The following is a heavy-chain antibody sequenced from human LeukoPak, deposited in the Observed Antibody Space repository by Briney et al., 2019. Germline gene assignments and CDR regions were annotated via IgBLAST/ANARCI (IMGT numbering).Heavy chain of an antibody. CDR2: IYNDI. CDR1: GFTFSTHS. Sequence: GGSLRLSCVASGFTFSTHSMNWVRQTPGKGLEWVSSIYNDIHYADSVKGRFTILRDNSRNSLYLQMNSLKDEDAAVCFCARGNYGYYFDSWGQGTLVTVSS. J-gene: IGHJ4*02. CDR3: ARGNYGYYFDS. D-gene: IGHD3-10*01. V-gene: IGHV3-21*01.